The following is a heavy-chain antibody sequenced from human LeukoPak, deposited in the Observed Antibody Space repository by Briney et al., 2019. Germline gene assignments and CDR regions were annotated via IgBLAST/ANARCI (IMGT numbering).Heavy chain of an antibody. CDR3: ARLRYFDWLFLS. CDR1: GYSISSGYY. Sequence: SETLSLTCTVSGYSISSGYYWGWIRQPPGKGLEWIGSIYHSGSTYYNPSLKSRVTISVDTSKNQFSLKLSSVTAADTAVYYCARLRYFDWLFLSWGQGTLVTVSS. J-gene: IGHJ4*02. D-gene: IGHD3-9*01. V-gene: IGHV4-38-2*02. CDR2: IYHSGST.